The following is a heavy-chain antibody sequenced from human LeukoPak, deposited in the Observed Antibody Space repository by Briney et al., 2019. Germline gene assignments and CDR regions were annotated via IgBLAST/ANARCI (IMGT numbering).Heavy chain of an antibody. D-gene: IGHD3-22*01. CDR2: ISYDGSNK. Sequence: GGSLTLSCLASGFTFSSYAMHWVRQAPGKGLEGVAVISYDGSNKYYADAVKGRFTISRDKSRNTLYLQMNILRAEDTAAYYCARGGTYYNDSSGYSLDYWGQGTLVTVSS. CDR1: GFTFSSYA. V-gene: IGHV3-30-3*01. J-gene: IGHJ4*02. CDR3: ARGGTYYNDSSGYSLDY.